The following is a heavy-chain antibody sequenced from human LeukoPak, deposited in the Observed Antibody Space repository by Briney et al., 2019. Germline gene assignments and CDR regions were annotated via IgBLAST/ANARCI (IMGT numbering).Heavy chain of an antibody. J-gene: IGHJ4*02. CDR2: IIPIFGTA. D-gene: IGHD5-18*01. CDR3: ARQPIQLWFYFDY. CDR1: GGTFSSYA. Sequence: SVKVPCKASGGTFSSYAISWVRQAPGQGLEWMGGIIPIFGTANYAQKFQGRVTITADKSTSTAYMELSSLRSEDTAVYYCARQPIQLWFYFDYWGQGTLVTVSS. V-gene: IGHV1-69*06.